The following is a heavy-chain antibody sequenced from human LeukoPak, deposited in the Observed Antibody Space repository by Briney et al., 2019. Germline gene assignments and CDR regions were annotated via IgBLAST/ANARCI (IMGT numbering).Heavy chain of an antibody. Sequence: SETLSLTCTVSGGSISSCYWSWIRQPPGKGLEWIGYIYYSGSTNYNPSLKSRVTISVGTSKNQFSLKLSSVTAADTAVYYCARDGDVNYYDSSGYTDGWFDPWGQGTLVTVSS. D-gene: IGHD3-22*01. CDR2: IYYSGST. V-gene: IGHV4-59*01. J-gene: IGHJ5*02. CDR1: GGSISSCY. CDR3: ARDGDVNYYDSSGYTDGWFDP.